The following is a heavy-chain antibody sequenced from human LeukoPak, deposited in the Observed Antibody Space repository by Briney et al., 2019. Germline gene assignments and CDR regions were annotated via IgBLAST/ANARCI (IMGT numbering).Heavy chain of an antibody. CDR1: GFTFSSYS. V-gene: IGHV3-21*01. CDR2: ISSSSSYI. Sequence: GGSLRLSCAASGFTFSSYSKNWVRQAPGKGLEWVSSISSSSSYIYYADSVKGRFTIFRDNAKNSLYLQMNSLRAEDTAVYYCAIVCSSTSCPYDYWGQGTLVTVSS. D-gene: IGHD2-2*01. J-gene: IGHJ4*02. CDR3: AIVCSSTSCPYDY.